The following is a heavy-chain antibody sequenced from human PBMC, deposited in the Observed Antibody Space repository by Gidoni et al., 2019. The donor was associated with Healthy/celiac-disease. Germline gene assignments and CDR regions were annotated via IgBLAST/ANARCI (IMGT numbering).Heavy chain of an antibody. CDR1: GFTFSSYA. Sequence: EVQLLESGGGLVQPGGSLRLSCAASGFTFSSYAMSWFRQAPGKGLEWFSAISGGGVSTYDADSVKGRSTISRDNSKNTLFRQMNSRRAEDTAVYYCATGGGYVPEDFQHWGQGTLFPVSS. D-gene: IGHD1-26*01. CDR2: ISGGGVST. V-gene: IGHV3-23*01. J-gene: IGHJ1*01. CDR3: ATGGGYVPEDFQH.